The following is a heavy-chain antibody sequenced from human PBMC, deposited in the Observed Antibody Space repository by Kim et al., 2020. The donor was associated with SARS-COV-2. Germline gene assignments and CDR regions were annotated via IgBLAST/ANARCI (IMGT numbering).Heavy chain of an antibody. CDR1: GYTFTNSY. D-gene: IGHD6-13*01. CDR3: AKDLGIPAAYTWGKHFDS. J-gene: IGHJ4*02. V-gene: IGHV1-46*01. Sequence: ASVKVSCKASGYTFTNSYLHWVRQAPGQGLEWMGIINPSSGGTAYAQKFQGRVTITRDTSASTVYMELSSLRSEDTAIYYCAKDLGIPAAYTWGKHFDSWGQGTLVTVSS. CDR2: INPSSGGT.